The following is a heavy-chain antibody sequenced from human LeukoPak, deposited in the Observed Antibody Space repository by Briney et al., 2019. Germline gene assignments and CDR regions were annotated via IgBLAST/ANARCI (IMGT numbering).Heavy chain of an antibody. J-gene: IGHJ6*02. CDR1: GFTFSDHY. Sequence: GGSLRLSCAASGFTFSDHYMDWVRQAPGKGLEWVGRSRNKGNSYTTEYDASVKGRFTISRDDSKNSLDLQMSRLNTEDTAVYYCVRGAYCSRTTCYINYYYYGMDVGGQGTTVTVSS. D-gene: IGHD2-2*02. CDR2: SRNKGNSYTT. CDR3: VRGAYCSRTTCYINYYYYGMDV. V-gene: IGHV3-72*01.